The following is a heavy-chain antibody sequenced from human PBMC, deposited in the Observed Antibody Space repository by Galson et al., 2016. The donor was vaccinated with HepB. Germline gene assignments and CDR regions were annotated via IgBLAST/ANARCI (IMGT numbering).Heavy chain of an antibody. V-gene: IGHV4-31*03. D-gene: IGHD5-18*01. CDR2: IYYSGST. CDR1: GGSIRSGGYY. CDR3: ARDVDTASNWFDP. Sequence: TLSLTCTVSGGSIRSGGYYWSWIRQHPGKGLEWNGYIYYSGSTYYNPSLKSRVTISVDTSKNQFSLRLSSVTAADTAVYYCARDVDTASNWFDPWGQGTLVTVSS. J-gene: IGHJ5*02.